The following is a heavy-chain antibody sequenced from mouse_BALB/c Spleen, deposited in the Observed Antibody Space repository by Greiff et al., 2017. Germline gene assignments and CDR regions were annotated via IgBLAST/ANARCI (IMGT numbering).Heavy chain of an antibody. CDR2: IYPGNVNT. Sequence: QVQLQQSGPELVKPGASVRISCKASGYTFTSYYIHWVKQRPGQGLEWIGWIYPGNVNTKYNEKFKGKATLTADKSSSTAYMQLSSLTSEDSAVYFCARHCYGSSRWYFDVWGAGTTVTVSS. V-gene: IGHV1S56*01. CDR3: ARHCYGSSRWYFDV. J-gene: IGHJ1*01. D-gene: IGHD1-1*01. CDR1: GYTFTSYY.